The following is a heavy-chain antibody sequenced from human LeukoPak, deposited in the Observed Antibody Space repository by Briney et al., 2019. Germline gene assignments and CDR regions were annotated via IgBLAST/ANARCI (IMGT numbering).Heavy chain of an antibody. V-gene: IGHV3-11*04. Sequence: GGSLRLSCAASGFTFSGYYMSWIRQAPGKGLEWVSYISSSGSTIYYADSVKGRFTISRDNSKNTLYLQMNSLRAEDTAVYYCARTLIEYSVSSCYFDYWGQGTLVTVSS. CDR2: ISSSGSTI. CDR3: ARTLIEYSVSSCYFDY. J-gene: IGHJ4*02. CDR1: GFTFSGYY. D-gene: IGHD6-6*01.